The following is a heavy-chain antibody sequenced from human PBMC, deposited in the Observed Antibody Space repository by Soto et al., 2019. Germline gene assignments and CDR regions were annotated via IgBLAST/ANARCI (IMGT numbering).Heavy chain of an antibody. V-gene: IGHV4-39*01. CDR2: IYYSGST. CDR1: GGSISSSSYY. D-gene: IGHD4-17*01. J-gene: IGHJ6*02. Sequence: PSETLSLTCTVSGGSISSSSYYWGWIRQPPGKGLEWIGSIYYSGSTYYNPSLKSRVTISVDTSKNQFSLKLSSVTAADTAVYYCARHADYGDYSGDYYGMDVWGQGTTVPVSS. CDR3: ARHADYGDYSGDYYGMDV.